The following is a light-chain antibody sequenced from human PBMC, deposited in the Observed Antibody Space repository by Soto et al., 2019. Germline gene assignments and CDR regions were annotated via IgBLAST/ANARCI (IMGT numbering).Light chain of an antibody. J-gene: IGLJ2*01. CDR2: DVT. Sequence: QSVLTQPRSVSGSPGQSVTISCTGTNSDVGTYNYVSWHQQHPGKAPKLVIYDVTQRPSGVPDRFSGSKSGITASLTISGLQAEDEADYYCCSYAAGDSFKFGGGTKVTVL. V-gene: IGLV2-11*01. CDR1: NSDVGTYNY. CDR3: CSYAAGDSFK.